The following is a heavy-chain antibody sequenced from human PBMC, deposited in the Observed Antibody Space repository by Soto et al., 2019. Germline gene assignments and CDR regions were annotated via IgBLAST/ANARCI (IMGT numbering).Heavy chain of an antibody. V-gene: IGHV3-43*01. Sequence: GGSLRLSCAASGFTFDDYNMHWVRQAPGKGLEWVSLISRDGTNTNYAESVKGRFTISRDNSKNSLYLQMNSLRTEDTALYYCVKETYYYDVSSYYPHGSWGQGTLVTVSS. CDR2: ISRDGTNT. J-gene: IGHJ5*02. CDR3: VKETYYYDVSSYYPHGS. CDR1: GFTFDDYN. D-gene: IGHD3-22*01.